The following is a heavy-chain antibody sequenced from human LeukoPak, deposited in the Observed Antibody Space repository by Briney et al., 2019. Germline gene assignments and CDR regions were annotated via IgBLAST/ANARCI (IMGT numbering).Heavy chain of an antibody. Sequence: GGSLRLSCAASGFTFSSYWMSWVRQAPWKGLEWVANIKQDGSEKYYVDSVKGRFTISRDNAKNSLYLQMNSLRAEDTAVYYCARSLPSIAARFLRDAFDIWGQGTMVTVSS. CDR3: ARSLPSIAARFLRDAFDI. V-gene: IGHV3-7*01. CDR2: IKQDGSEK. J-gene: IGHJ3*02. D-gene: IGHD6-6*01. CDR1: GFTFSSYW.